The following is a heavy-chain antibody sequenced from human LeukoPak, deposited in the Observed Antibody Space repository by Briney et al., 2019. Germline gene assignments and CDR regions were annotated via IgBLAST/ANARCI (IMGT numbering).Heavy chain of an antibody. D-gene: IGHD2-2*01. V-gene: IGHV4-59*01. CDR3: ARAGSTSRLDP. CDR1: RGSISSYY. Sequence: SETLALTGTVSRGSISSYYWRWLRKPPGKRQEWIGYIYYSGSTNYNPSLKSRVTISVDTSRNQFSLKLSSVTAADTAVYYCARAGSTSRLDPWGQGTLVTVSS. CDR2: IYYSGST. J-gene: IGHJ5*02.